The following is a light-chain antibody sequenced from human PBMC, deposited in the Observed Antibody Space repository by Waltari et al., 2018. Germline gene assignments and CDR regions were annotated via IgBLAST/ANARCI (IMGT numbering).Light chain of an antibody. CDR2: DAS. Sequence: DIQMTQSPSTLSASVGDKVTITCRASQTINNWLAWYQLKPGKAPKILIYDASTLHSGVPSRFSGSRSETQFPLTISSLQPDYFATYFCHQYNTFSGSFGQGTKVEVK. CDR3: HQYNTFSGS. CDR1: QTINNW. J-gene: IGKJ1*01. V-gene: IGKV1-5*03.